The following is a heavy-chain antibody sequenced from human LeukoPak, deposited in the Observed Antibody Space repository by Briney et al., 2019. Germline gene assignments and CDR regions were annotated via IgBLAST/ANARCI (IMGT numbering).Heavy chain of an antibody. J-gene: IGHJ4*02. Sequence: PGGSLRLSCSASGFSFTSFSMHWVRQAPGKGLEYVLCISTNGDDTYFADSVKGRFAISRDNSKNTLYLQMSSLRADDTAMYYCVKEDSYYYDTSGYYPRNYYFDYWGQGTLVTVSS. CDR3: VKEDSYYYDTSGYYPRNYYFDY. CDR1: GFSFTSFS. V-gene: IGHV3-64D*06. D-gene: IGHD3-22*01. CDR2: ISTNGDDT.